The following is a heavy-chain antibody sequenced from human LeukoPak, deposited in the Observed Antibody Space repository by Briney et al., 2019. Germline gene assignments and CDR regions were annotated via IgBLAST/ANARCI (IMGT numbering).Heavy chain of an antibody. CDR2: ISAYNGST. CDR3: ARDRTPYYDILTGPHWFDP. CDR1: GYTFTSYG. D-gene: IGHD3-9*01. J-gene: IGHJ5*02. V-gene: IGHV1-18*04. Sequence: ASVKVSCKASGYTFTSYGISWVRQAPGQGLEWMGWISAYNGSTNYAQKLQGRVTMTTDTSTSTAYMELRSLRSDDTAVYYCARDRTPYYDILTGPHWFDPWGHGTLVTVSS.